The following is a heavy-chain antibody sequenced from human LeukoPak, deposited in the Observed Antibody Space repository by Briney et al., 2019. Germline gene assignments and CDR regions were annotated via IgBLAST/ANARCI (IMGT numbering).Heavy chain of an antibody. CDR1: GGSISSYY. CDR3: ARDPLYCSGGSCYYYGMDV. CDR2: IYYSGST. Sequence: SETLFLTCTVSGGSISSYYWSWIRQPPGKGLEWIGYIYYSGSTNYNPSLKSRVTISVDTSKNQFSLKLSSVTAADTAVYYCARDPLYCSGGSCYYYGMDVWGQGTTVTVSS. V-gene: IGHV4-59*01. D-gene: IGHD2-15*01. J-gene: IGHJ6*02.